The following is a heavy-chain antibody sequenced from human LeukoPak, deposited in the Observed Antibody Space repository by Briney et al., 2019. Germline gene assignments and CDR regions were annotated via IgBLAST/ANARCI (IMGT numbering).Heavy chain of an antibody. CDR3: ARDHLRYCSSTSCPHDAFDI. V-gene: IGHV3-21*04. J-gene: IGHJ3*02. CDR1: GFTFSSYS. D-gene: IGHD2-2*01. CDR2: ISSSSSYI. Sequence: GGSLRLSGAASGFTFSSYSMNWVRQAPGKGLEWVSSISSSSSYIYYADSVKGRFTISRDNAKNSLYLQMNSLRAEDTAVYYCARDHLRYCSSTSCPHDAFDIWGQGTMVTVSS.